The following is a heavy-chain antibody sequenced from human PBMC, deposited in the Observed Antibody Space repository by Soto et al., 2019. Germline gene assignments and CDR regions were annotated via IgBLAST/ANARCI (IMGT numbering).Heavy chain of an antibody. Sequence: ASVKGACKGSGHAFAGQHMHWVRQAPGQGLEWMGYIDLDSGNTRYAQKFQGRVTTTRDTSITTAYMELSGLRTDDTAVYYCGLDPTGPGGFDYPAQRTLVHVSS. D-gene: IGHD3-16*01. CDR3: GLDPTGPGGFDY. CDR2: IDLDSGNT. J-gene: IGHJ4*02. V-gene: IGHV1-2*02. CDR1: GHAFAGQH.